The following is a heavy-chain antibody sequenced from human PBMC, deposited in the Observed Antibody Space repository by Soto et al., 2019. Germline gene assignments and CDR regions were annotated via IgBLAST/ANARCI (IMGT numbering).Heavy chain of an antibody. J-gene: IGHJ6*02. V-gene: IGHV3-23*01. CDR1: GFTFSSYA. CDR2: ISGSGGST. D-gene: IGHD5-18*01. CDR3: AKADTAMVTFGMDV. Sequence: GGSLRLSCAASGFTFSSYAMGWVRQAPGKGLEWVSAISGSGGSTYYADSVKGRFTISRDNSKNTLYLQMNSLRAEDTAVYYCAKADTAMVTFGMDVWGQGTTVTVSS.